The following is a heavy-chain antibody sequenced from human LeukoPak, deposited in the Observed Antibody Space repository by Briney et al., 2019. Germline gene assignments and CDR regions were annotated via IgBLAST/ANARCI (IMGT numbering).Heavy chain of an antibody. Sequence: ASETLSLTCTVSGDSISSGSYYWSWIRQPAGKGLEWIGYIYYSGSTNYNPSLKSRVTISVDTSKNQFSLKLSSVTAADTAVYYCAREEWSGTNWFDPWGQGTLVTVSS. D-gene: IGHD3-3*01. V-gene: IGHV4-61*10. CDR2: IYYSGST. CDR1: GDSISSGSYY. CDR3: AREEWSGTNWFDP. J-gene: IGHJ5*02.